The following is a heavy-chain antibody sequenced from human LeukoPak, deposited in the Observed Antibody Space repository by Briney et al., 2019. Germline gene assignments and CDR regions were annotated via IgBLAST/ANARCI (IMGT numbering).Heavy chain of an antibody. Sequence: ASVKVSCKVSGYIFSEISVHWVRQAPGKGLEWMGRFDPESDETIYAQKFQGRVIMTGDTSTDTAYMELRSLRPEDTAVYYCATQGITIFGVVPVVESNWFDPWGQGTLVTVSS. V-gene: IGHV1-24*01. CDR2: FDPESDET. CDR1: GYIFSEIS. J-gene: IGHJ5*02. CDR3: ATQGITIFGVVPVVESNWFDP. D-gene: IGHD3-3*01.